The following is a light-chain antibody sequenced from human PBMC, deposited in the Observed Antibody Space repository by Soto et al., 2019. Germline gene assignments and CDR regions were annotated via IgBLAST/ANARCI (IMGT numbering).Light chain of an antibody. Sequence: IVLTQSPGTLSLSPGERATLSCSASQSVSSSYLAWYQQKPGQAPRLLIYGASSRAAGIPDRFSGSGSGTDFTLTISRLEPEDLAVYYCQQYGSSPRTFGQGTKVDIK. CDR1: QSVSSSY. CDR3: QQYGSSPRT. V-gene: IGKV3-20*01. J-gene: IGKJ1*01. CDR2: GAS.